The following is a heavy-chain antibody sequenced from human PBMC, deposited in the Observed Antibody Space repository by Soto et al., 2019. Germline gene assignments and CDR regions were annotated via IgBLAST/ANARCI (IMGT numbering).Heavy chain of an antibody. Sequence: GESLKISCKGSGYTFTTYWIAWVRQMPGKGLEWTGIINPGDSNTRYTPSFQGQVTISADKSISTAYLQWSSLKASDTAMYYCARLRLPRDYYYGMDVWGQGTTVTVSS. V-gene: IGHV5-51*01. CDR2: INPGDSNT. CDR3: ARLRLPRDYYYGMDV. CDR1: GYTFTTYW. J-gene: IGHJ6*02. D-gene: IGHD4-17*01.